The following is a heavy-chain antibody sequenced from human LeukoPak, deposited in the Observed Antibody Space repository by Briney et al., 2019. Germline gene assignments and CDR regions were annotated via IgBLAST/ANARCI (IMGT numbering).Heavy chain of an antibody. Sequence: GGSLRLSCAASGFTFSDYYMSWIRQAPGKGLEWVSYISSSGSTIYYADSVKGRFTISRDNAKNSLYLQMNSLRAEDTAVYYCARVNSGYSSGWYEYYYYYYMDVWGKGTTVTVSS. CDR3: ARVNSGYSSGWYEYYYYYYMDV. CDR2: ISSSGSTI. D-gene: IGHD6-13*01. J-gene: IGHJ6*03. V-gene: IGHV3-11*01. CDR1: GFTFSDYY.